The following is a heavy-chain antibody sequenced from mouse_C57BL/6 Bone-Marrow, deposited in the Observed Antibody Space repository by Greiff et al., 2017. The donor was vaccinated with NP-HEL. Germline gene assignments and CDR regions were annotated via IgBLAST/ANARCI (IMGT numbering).Heavy chain of an antibody. CDR2: ISDGGSYT. V-gene: IGHV5-4*01. D-gene: IGHD2-4*01. J-gene: IGHJ3*01. CDR1: GFTFSSYA. Sequence: EVQGVESGGGLVKPGGSLKLSCAASGFTFSSYAMSWVRQTPEKRLEWVATISDGGSYTYYPDNVKGRFTISRDNAKNNLYLQMSHLKSEDTAMYYCARGEYDYDCWLAYWGQGTLVTVSA. CDR3: ARGEYDYDCWLAY.